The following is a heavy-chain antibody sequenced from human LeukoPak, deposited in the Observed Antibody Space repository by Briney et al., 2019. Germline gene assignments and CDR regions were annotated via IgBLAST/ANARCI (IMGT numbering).Heavy chain of an antibody. D-gene: IGHD6-13*01. CDR1: GGSFSGYY. CDR2: INHSGST. J-gene: IGHJ6*02. Sequence: SETLSLTCAVYGGSFSGYYWSWIRQPPGKGLEWIGEINHSGSTNYNPSLKSRVTISVDTSKNQFSLKLSSVTAADTAVYYCARGEAAAGLHYYYYGMDVWGQGTTVTVSS. V-gene: IGHV4-34*01. CDR3: ARGEAAAGLHYYYYGMDV.